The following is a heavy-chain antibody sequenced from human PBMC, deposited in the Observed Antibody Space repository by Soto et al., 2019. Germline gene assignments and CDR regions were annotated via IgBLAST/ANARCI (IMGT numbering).Heavy chain of an antibody. Sequence: PGGSLRLSCAASGFTFSSYAMSWVRQAPGKGLEWVSVIYSGGSTYYADSVKGRFTISRDNSKNTLYLQMNSLRAEDTAVYYCASQKLDVPAFFDYWSQGTLVTVSS. V-gene: IGHV3-53*01. CDR1: GFTFSSYA. D-gene: IGHD4-4*01. CDR3: ASQKLDVPAFFDY. CDR2: IYSGGST. J-gene: IGHJ4*02.